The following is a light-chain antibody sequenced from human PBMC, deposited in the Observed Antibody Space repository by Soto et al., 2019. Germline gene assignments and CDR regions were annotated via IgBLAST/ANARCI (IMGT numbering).Light chain of an antibody. V-gene: IGLV1-40*01. Sequence: QSVLTQPPSVSGAPGQRVTISCTGSSSNIGAGYDVHWYQQLPGTAPKLLIYGNSNRPSGVPDRFSGSKSVTSASLAITGLQAEDEADYYCQSYDSSLSGFYVFGPGTKLTVL. CDR1: SSNIGAGYD. CDR2: GNS. CDR3: QSYDSSLSGFYV. J-gene: IGLJ1*01.